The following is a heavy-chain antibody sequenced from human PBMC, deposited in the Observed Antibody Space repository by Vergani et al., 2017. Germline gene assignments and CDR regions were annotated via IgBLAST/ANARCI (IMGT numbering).Heavy chain of an antibody. CDR1: GASVSRGTYY. CDR3: ARVSGAAAGTFNY. D-gene: IGHD6-13*01. V-gene: IGHV4-61*02. J-gene: IGHJ4*02. CDR2: MYTSGHT. Sequence: QVQLQESGPGLLKPSQTLSLTCTVSGASVSRGTYYWTWIPQPAGKKLEWIVRMYTSGHTIYNPSLKSRVTMSVDTSKNQFSLKLSSVTAADTAVYYCARVSGAAAGTFNYWGQGTLVTVSS.